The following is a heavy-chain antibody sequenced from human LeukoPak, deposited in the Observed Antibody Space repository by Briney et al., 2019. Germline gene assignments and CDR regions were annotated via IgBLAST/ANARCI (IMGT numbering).Heavy chain of an antibody. D-gene: IGHD1-14*01. J-gene: IGHJ6*03. CDR3: ARSQGRNRRGLHYYYYMDV. Sequence: GASVKVSCKASGGTFSSYAISWVRQAPGQGLEWMGGIIPIFGTANYAQKFQGRVTITADKSTSTAYMELSSLRSEDTAVYYCARSQGRNRRGLHYYYYMDVWGKGTTVTVSS. CDR2: IIPIFGTA. V-gene: IGHV1-69*06. CDR1: GGTFSSYA.